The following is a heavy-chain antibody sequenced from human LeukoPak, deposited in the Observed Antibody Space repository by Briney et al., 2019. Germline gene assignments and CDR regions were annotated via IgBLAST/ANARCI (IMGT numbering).Heavy chain of an antibody. J-gene: IGHJ3*02. CDR1: GYSISSGYY. Sequence: PSETLSLTCAVSGYSISSGYYWGWIRQPPGKGLKWIGSIYHSGSTYSNPSLKSRVTISVDTSKNQFSLKLSSVTAADTAVYYCARHDCGGSCYFAFDIWGQGTMVTVSS. V-gene: IGHV4-38-2*01. CDR3: ARHDCGGSCYFAFDI. D-gene: IGHD2-15*01. CDR2: IYHSGST.